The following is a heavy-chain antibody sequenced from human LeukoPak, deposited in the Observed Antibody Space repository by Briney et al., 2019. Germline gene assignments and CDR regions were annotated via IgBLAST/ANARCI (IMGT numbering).Heavy chain of an antibody. D-gene: IGHD5-12*01. Sequence: GGSLRLSCAASGLTFSNYAMSWVRQAPGKGLEWVSAISGSGGSTYYADSVKGRFTISRDNSKNTQYLQMNSLRAEDTAVYYCAKLFVAPGMDVWGQGTTVTVSS. CDR2: ISGSGGST. V-gene: IGHV3-23*01. CDR3: AKLFVAPGMDV. CDR1: GLTFSNYA. J-gene: IGHJ6*02.